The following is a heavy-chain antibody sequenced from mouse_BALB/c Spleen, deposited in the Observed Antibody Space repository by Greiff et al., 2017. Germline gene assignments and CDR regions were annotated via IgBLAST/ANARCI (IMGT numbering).Heavy chain of an antibody. CDR2: INPYNDGT. V-gene: IGHV1-14*01. D-gene: IGHD2-1*01. Sequence: VQLQQSGPELVKPGASVKMSCKASGYTFTSYVMHWVKQKPGQGLEWIGYINPYNDGTKYNEKFKGKATLTSDKSSSTAYMELSSLTSEDSAVYYCAKELPDRYYAMDYWGQGTSVTVSS. CDR1: GYTFTSYV. CDR3: AKELPDRYYAMDY. J-gene: IGHJ4*01.